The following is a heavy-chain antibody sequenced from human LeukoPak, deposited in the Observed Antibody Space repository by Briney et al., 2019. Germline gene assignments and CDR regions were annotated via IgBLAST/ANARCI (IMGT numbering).Heavy chain of an antibody. CDR1: GGSFSGYY. CDR2: INHSGST. Sequence: KPSETLALTCAVYGGSFSGYYWSWIRQPPGKGLEWIGEINHSGSTNYNPSLKSRVTISVDTSKNQFSLKLSSVTAADTAVYYCARTRSGSYYFGYYYYMDVWGKGTTVTVSS. V-gene: IGHV4-34*01. J-gene: IGHJ6*03. D-gene: IGHD3-10*01. CDR3: ARTRSGSYYFGYYYYMDV.